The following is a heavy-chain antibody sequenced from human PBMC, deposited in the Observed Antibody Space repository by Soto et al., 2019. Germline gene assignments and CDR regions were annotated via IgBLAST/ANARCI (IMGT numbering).Heavy chain of an antibody. J-gene: IGHJ4*02. CDR1: GGSFSGYY. V-gene: IGHV4-34*01. CDR3: AGSSSFEAIDY. CDR2: INHSGST. Sequence: QVQLQQWGAGLLKPSETLSLTCAVYGGSFSGYYWRWIRQPPGKGLEWIGEINHSGSTNYNPSLKRRVTISVDTSKNQCSLKLSAVTAADTAVYYWAGSSSFEAIDYWGQGTLVTVSS. D-gene: IGHD6-6*01.